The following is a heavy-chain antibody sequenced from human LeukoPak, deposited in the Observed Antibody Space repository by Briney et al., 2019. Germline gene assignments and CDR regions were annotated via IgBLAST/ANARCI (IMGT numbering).Heavy chain of an antibody. Sequence: ETLSLTCAVYGGSFSGYYWSWIRQPPGKGLEWIGEINHSGSTNYNPSLKSRVTISVDTSKNQFSLKLSSVTAADTAVYYCAGSDKAMVTGSFDYWGQGTLVTVSS. J-gene: IGHJ4*02. CDR1: GGSFSGYY. CDR3: AGSDKAMVTGSFDY. D-gene: IGHD5-18*01. V-gene: IGHV4-34*01. CDR2: INHSGST.